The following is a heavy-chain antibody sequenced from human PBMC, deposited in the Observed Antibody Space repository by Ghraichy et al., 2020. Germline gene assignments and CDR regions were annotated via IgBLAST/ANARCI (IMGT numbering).Heavy chain of an antibody. V-gene: IGHV3-72*01. D-gene: IGHD6-19*01. CDR1: GFTFSDHY. CDR3: AISTGGSSGWLDAFDI. CDR2: TRNKANSYTT. Sequence: GGSLRLSCAASGFTFSDHYMDWVRQAPGKGLEWVGRTRNKANSYTTEYAASVKGRFTISRDDSKNSLYLQMNSLKTEDTAVYYCAISTGGSSGWLDAFDIWGQGTMVTVSS. J-gene: IGHJ3*02.